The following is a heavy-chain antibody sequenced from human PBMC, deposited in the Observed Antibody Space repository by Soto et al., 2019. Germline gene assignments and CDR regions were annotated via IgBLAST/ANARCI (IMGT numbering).Heavy chain of an antibody. CDR2: INHSGST. D-gene: IGHD2-15*01. CDR1: GGSFSGYY. V-gene: IGHV4-34*01. Sequence: SETLSLTCAVYGGSFSGYYWSWIRQPPGKGLEWIGEINHSGSTNYNPSLKSRVTISVDTSKNQFSLKLSSVTAADTAVCYCARGLCSGGSCYPPSYYYYYGMDVWGQGTTVTVSS. J-gene: IGHJ6*02. CDR3: ARGLCSGGSCYPPSYYYYYGMDV.